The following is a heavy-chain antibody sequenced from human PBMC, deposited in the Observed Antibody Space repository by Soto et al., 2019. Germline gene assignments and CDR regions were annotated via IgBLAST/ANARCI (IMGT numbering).Heavy chain of an antibody. CDR1: GFTFNNAW. CDR3: TTGLGYCSGGSCYPL. J-gene: IGHJ4*02. Sequence: EVQLVESGGGLVKPGGSLRLSCAASGFTFNNAWMSWVRQAPGKGLEWVGRIKSKRDAETTDYAAPLKCRFTISKDDSLNTLYLQVTSLKTEETAVYYCTTGLGYCSGGSCYPLWGQGTLVTVSS. D-gene: IGHD2-15*01. V-gene: IGHV3-15*01. CDR2: IKSKRDAETT.